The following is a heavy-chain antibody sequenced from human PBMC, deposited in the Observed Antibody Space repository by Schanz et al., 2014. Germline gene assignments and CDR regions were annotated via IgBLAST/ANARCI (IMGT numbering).Heavy chain of an antibody. V-gene: IGHV3-21*02. D-gene: IGHD5-12*01. Sequence: EVQLVESGGGLVKPGGSLRLSCGVSGFTASSHSMNWVRQARGKGLEWVSAMNESHSTIYYADSVRGRFTISRDNAENTLFLQMNSLRAEDTAVYYCARKVVATIGGYYDNWGQGTRVIVSS. CDR3: ARKVVATIGGYYDN. CDR1: GFTASSHS. CDR2: MNESHSTI. J-gene: IGHJ4*02.